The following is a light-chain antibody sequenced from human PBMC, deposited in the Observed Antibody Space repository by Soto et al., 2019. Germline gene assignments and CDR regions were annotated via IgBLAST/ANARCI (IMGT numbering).Light chain of an antibody. V-gene: IGKV1-5*01. CDR2: DAS. CDR3: QQYNIYPWT. Sequence: DIQMTQSPSTLSASVGERVTIACRASQSISSWLAWYQVKPGKAPKLLIYDASSLERGVPSRFSGSGSGTEFTLTVSRLQPDDFASYYCQQYNIYPWTFGQGTKVDIK. J-gene: IGKJ1*01. CDR1: QSISSW.